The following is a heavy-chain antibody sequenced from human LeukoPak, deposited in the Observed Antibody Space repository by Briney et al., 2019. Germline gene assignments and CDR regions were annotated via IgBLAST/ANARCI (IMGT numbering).Heavy chain of an antibody. CDR2: INHSGST. V-gene: IGHV4-34*01. J-gene: IGHJ4*02. D-gene: IGHD6-13*01. CDR3: ASRRAAAGIVDY. Sequence: SETLSLTCAVYGGSFSGYYWSWIRQPPGKGLEWIGEINHSGSTNYNPSLKSRVTISVDTPKNQFSLKLSSVTAADTAVYYCASRRAAAGIVDYWGQGTLVTVSS. CDR1: GGSFSGYY.